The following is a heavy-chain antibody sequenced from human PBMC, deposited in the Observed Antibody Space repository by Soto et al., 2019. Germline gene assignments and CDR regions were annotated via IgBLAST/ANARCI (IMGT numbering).Heavy chain of an antibody. CDR1: GYTFNAYS. V-gene: IGHV1-46*02. D-gene: IGHD7-27*01. CDR2: INPGGDST. J-gene: IGHJ4*02. Sequence: QVQLVQSGSEVKRPGTSVKVSCKAAGYTFNAYSMHWVRQAPGQGLEWMGMINPGGDSTTYAQNFQGRVTMTRDTSTTTVYMELSGLRSEDTAVYYCARDWALDYWGQGTLVTVSS. CDR3: ARDWALDY.